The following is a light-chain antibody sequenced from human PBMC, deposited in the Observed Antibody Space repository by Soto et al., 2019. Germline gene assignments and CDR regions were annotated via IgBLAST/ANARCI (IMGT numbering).Light chain of an antibody. CDR1: QSVSNDF. J-gene: IGKJ1*01. CDR2: GGS. Sequence: EIVLTQSTGTLSLSPGERATLSCRSGQSVSNDFLAWYQQKPGQAPRLLIYGGSTRATDVPDRFSGSGSGADFTLSISRLQPEDFAVYYCQQYGSSPPRTFGQGTKVDIK. CDR3: QQYGSSPPRT. V-gene: IGKV3-20*01.